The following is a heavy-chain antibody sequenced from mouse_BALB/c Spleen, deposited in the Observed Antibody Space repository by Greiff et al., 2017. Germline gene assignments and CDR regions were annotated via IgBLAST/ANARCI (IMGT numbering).Heavy chain of an antibody. CDR3: ARCLWYSFDY. CDR2: IDPFNGGT. Sequence: VQLKESGPELMKPGASVKISCKASGYSFTSYYMHWVKQSHGKSLEWIGYIDPFNGGTSYNQKFKGKATLTVDKSSSTAYMHLSSLTSEDSAVYYCARCLWYSFDYWGQGTTLTVSS. CDR1: GYSFTSYY. D-gene: IGHD2-1*01. V-gene: IGHV1S135*01. J-gene: IGHJ2*01.